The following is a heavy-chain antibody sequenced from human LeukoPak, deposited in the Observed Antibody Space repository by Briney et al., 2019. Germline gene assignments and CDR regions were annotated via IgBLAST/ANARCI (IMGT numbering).Heavy chain of an antibody. V-gene: IGHV3-48*01. CDR3: VRNDGDNAFDI. CDR1: GFTFSTYS. D-gene: IGHD4-17*01. J-gene: IGHJ3*02. Sequence: PGGSLRLSCAASGFTFSTYSTNWVRQAPGKGLDWVSYISSSSSNMYYADSVKGRFTTSRDNAKNSLYMQMNNLRAEDTAVYYCVRNDGDNAFDIWGRGTKVTVSS. CDR2: ISSSSSNM.